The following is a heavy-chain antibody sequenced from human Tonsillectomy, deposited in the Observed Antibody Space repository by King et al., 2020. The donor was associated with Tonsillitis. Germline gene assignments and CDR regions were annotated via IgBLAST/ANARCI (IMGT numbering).Heavy chain of an antibody. CDR2: IYESGST. V-gene: IGHV4-39*07. Sequence: QLQESGPGLVKSSETLSLTCTVSGGSISGSTYYWGWIRQPPGKGLEWIGSIYESGSTYFNPSLKSRVTISLDTSKNQFSLKLTSVSAADTAVYYCSSSYYGTGSEAETDYWGQGTLVTVSS. CDR3: SSSYYGTGSEAETDY. D-gene: IGHD3-10*01. CDR1: GGSISGSTYY. J-gene: IGHJ4*02.